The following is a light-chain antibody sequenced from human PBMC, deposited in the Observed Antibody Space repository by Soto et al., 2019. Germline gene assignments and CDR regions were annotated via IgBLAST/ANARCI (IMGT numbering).Light chain of an antibody. V-gene: IGLV2-14*01. Sequence: QSVLTQPASVSGSPGQSITISCTGTSSDLGYYDYVSWYQQHPGKAPKLMIYAVSSRPSGVSNRFSGSKSGNTASLTISGLQAEDEADYYCSSYTSSSTLGVFGTGTKVTVL. CDR3: SSYTSSSTLGV. CDR2: AVS. J-gene: IGLJ1*01. CDR1: SSDLGYYDY.